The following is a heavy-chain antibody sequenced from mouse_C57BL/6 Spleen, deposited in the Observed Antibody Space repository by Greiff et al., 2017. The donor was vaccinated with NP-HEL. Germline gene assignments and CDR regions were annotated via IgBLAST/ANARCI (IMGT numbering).Heavy chain of an antibody. CDR3: ARLSTGDYAMDY. Sequence: EVKLMESGGGLVQPGGSLKLSCAASGFTFSDYGMAWVRQAPRKGPEWVAFISNLAYSIYYADTVTGRFTISRENAKNTLYLEMSSLRSEDTAMYYCARLSTGDYAMDYWGQGTSVTVSS. J-gene: IGHJ4*01. CDR2: ISNLAYSI. V-gene: IGHV5-15*01. D-gene: IGHD1-1*01. CDR1: GFTFSDYG.